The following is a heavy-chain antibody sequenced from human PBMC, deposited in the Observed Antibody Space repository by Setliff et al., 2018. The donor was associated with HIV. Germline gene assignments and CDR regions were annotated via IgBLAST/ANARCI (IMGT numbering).Heavy chain of an antibody. V-gene: IGHV4-39*01. CDR2: IYYSGST. D-gene: IGHD5-18*01. J-gene: IGHJ3*02. CDR3: ARRQQLWLLYAVDI. Sequence: SETLSLTCTVSGGSISSSSYYWGWIRQPPGKGLEWIGSIYYSGSTYYNPSLNSLVTISVDTSKNQFSLKLSSVTAADTAVYYCARRQQLWLLYAVDIWGQGTMVTVSS. CDR1: GGSISSSSYY.